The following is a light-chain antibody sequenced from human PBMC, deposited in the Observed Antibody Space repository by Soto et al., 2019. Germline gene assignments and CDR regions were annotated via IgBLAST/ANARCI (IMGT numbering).Light chain of an antibody. CDR3: QQYGSSPIT. J-gene: IGKJ5*01. CDR1: QSVSSSY. CDR2: GAS. V-gene: IGKV3-20*01. Sequence: EIVLTQSPGTLSLSPGERATLSCRASQSVSSSYLAWYQQKPGQAPRLLIYGASSRATGIPDRFSGSGSGTYFTLTISRLETEDFAVFYCQQYGSSPITFGQGTRLEIK.